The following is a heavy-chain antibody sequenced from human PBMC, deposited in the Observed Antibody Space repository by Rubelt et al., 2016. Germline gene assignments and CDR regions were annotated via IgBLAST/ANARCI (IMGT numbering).Heavy chain of an antibody. J-gene: IGHJ4*02. Sequence: QVQLQESGPGLVKPSQTLSLTCTVSGGSISSGGYYWSWIRQPPGKGLEWIGEINHSGSTNYNPSRKSRVTISVDTSKNQFSLKLSSVTAADTAVYYCARSRPLDYWGQGTLVTVSS. V-gene: IGHV4-30-4*07. CDR1: GGSISSGGYY. CDR3: ARSRPLDY. CDR2: INHSGST. D-gene: IGHD6-6*01.